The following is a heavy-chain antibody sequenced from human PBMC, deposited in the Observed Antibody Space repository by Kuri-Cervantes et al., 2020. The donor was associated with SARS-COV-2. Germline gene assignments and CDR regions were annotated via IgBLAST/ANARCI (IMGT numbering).Heavy chain of an antibody. CDR1: GFTFSSYE. CDR3: AKDGGLQEGPDAFDI. J-gene: IGHJ3*02. V-gene: IGHV3-7*01. D-gene: IGHD3-16*01. CDR2: IKQDGSEK. Sequence: GGSLRLSCAASGFTFSSYEMNWVRQAPGKGLEWVANIKQDGSEKYYADSVKGRFTISRDNAKNSLYLQMNSLRAEDTAVYYCAKDGGLQEGPDAFDIWGQGAMVTVSS.